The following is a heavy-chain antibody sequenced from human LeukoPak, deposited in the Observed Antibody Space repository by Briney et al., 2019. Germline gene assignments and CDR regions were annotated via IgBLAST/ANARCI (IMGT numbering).Heavy chain of an antibody. CDR3: ARRYSLNWFDP. CDR1: GGSFSGYY. J-gene: IGHJ5*02. D-gene: IGHD5-12*01. V-gene: IGHV4-34*01. Sequence: PSETLSPTCAVYGGSFSGYYWSWIRQPPGKGLEWIGEINHSGSTNYNPSLKSRVTISVDTSKNQFSLKLSSVTAADTAVYYCARRYSLNWFDPWGQGTLVTVSS. CDR2: INHSGST.